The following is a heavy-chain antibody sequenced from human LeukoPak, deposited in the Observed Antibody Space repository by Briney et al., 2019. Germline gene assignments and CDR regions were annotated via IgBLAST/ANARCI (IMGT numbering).Heavy chain of an antibody. J-gene: IGHJ3*02. V-gene: IGHV3-74*01. CDR3: VRDRAVSPFPPDAFDM. D-gene: IGHD4-17*01. CDR1: VFTFINYW. CDR2: INSDGRST. Sequence: GGSLTLSCAASVFTFINYWMHWVRQAPGNGLVWVSRINSDGRSTKYADCVKGRFIISRDNAKNTLYLQMNSLRAEDTAVYYCVRDRAVSPFPPDAFDMWGQGRMVSV.